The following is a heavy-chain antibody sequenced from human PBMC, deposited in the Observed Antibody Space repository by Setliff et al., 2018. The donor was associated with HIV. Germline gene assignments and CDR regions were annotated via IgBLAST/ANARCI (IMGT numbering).Heavy chain of an antibody. V-gene: IGHV3-7*01. CDR3: TRKLAPGHGMDV. CDR2: INQDGSEK. Sequence: GGSLRLSCAASGFTFTSYWMIWVRQAPGKGLEWVANINQDGSEKNYVDSVKGRFTISRDNGKNSLYLQMDSLRVEDTTVYYCTRKLAPGHGMDVWGQGTTVTVSS. CDR1: GFTFTSYW. J-gene: IGHJ6*02. D-gene: IGHD3-3*02.